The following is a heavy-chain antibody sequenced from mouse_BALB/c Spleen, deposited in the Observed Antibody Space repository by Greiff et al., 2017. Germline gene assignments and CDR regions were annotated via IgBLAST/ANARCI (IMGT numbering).Heavy chain of an antibody. Sequence: EVMLVESGGGLVKPGGSLKLSCAASGFTFSSYAMSWVRQSPEKRLEWVAEISSGGSYTYYPDTVTGRFTISRDNAKNTLYLEMSSLRSEDTAMYYCARDGNYGSSYWFAYWGQGTLVTVSA. CDR1: GFTFSSYA. CDR3: ARDGNYGSSYWFAY. D-gene: IGHD1-1*01. J-gene: IGHJ3*01. CDR2: ISSGGSYT. V-gene: IGHV5-9-4*01.